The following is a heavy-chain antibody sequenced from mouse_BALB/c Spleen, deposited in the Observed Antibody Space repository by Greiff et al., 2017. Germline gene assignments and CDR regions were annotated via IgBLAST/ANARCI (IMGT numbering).Heavy chain of an antibody. V-gene: IGHV1-63*01. CDR3: ARSTTVVATDYYAMDY. J-gene: IGHJ4*01. D-gene: IGHD1-1*01. CDR2: IYPDSGNT. Sequence: QVQLKESGAELVRPGTSVKISCKASGYAFTNYWLGWVKQRPGHGLVWIGDIYPDSGNTYYNEKFKGKTTLTADKSSSTAYMQFSRLTSEDSAVYFCARSTTVVATDYYAMDYWGQGTSVTVSS. CDR1: GYAFTNYW.